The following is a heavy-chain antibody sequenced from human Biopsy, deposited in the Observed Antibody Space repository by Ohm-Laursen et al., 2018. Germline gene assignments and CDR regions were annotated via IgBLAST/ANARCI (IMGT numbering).Heavy chain of an antibody. CDR3: ARLYRLDDYWNDDPPGAFDV. CDR1: GGSLTGDY. Sequence: SETLSLTCTVSGGSLTGDYWSWIRQSPGKGLEWIGSISDTGSTNYSPSLRGRVTISVDTSKKQFSLKVSSVTPADTAVFFCARLYRLDDYWNDDPPGAFDVWGQGTMVTVSS. D-gene: IGHD3-3*01. V-gene: IGHV4-59*01. J-gene: IGHJ3*01. CDR2: ISDTGST.